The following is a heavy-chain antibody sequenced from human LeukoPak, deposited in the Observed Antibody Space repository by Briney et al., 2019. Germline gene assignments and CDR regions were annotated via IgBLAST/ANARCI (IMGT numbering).Heavy chain of an antibody. J-gene: IGHJ6*04. CDR2: MSYDGSNK. CDR1: GFTFSSYA. D-gene: IGHD2-15*01. V-gene: IGHV3-30*04. CDR3: ARDRLPGCSGGSCYSYYYYGMDV. Sequence: GRSLRLSCAASGFTFSSYAMHWVRQAPGKGLEWVAVMSYDGSNKYYADSVKGRLTISRDNSKNTLYLQMNSLRAEDTAVYYCARDRLPGCSGGSCYSYYYYGMDVWGKGTTVTVSS.